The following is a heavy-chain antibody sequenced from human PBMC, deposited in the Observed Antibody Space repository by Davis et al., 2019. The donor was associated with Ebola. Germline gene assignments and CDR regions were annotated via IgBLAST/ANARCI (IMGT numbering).Heavy chain of an antibody. CDR2: INHSGST. CDR3: AREGYSSGWNPDY. J-gene: IGHJ4*02. D-gene: IGHD6-19*01. V-gene: IGHV4-34*01. CDR1: GGSFSGYY. Sequence: SETLSLTCAVYGGSFSGYYWSWIRQPPGKGLEWIGEINHSGSTNYNPSLKSRVTISVDTSKNQFSLKLSSVTAADTAVYYCAREGYSSGWNPDYWGQGTLVTVSS.